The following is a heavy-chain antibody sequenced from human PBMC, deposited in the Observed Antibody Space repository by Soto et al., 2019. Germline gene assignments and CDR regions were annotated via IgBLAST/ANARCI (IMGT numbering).Heavy chain of an antibody. CDR1: GGSFSGYY. D-gene: IGHD5-12*01. Sequence: PSETLSLTCAVYGGSFSGYYWTWIRQPPGTGLEWIGEINHSGSTNYNPSLKSRVTISVDTSKNQFSLTVTSVTAADTAVYYCARRIVAMETFDYWGQGTLVTVSS. CDR3: ARRIVAMETFDY. V-gene: IGHV4-34*01. J-gene: IGHJ4*02. CDR2: INHSGST.